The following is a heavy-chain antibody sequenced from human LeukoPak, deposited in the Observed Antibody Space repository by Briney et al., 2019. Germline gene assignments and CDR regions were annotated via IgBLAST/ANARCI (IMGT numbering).Heavy chain of an antibody. CDR2: INPNSGGT. CDR3: ARELATVTTLVFDY. CDR1: AYTFTGYY. Sequence: ASVEVCCKASAYTFTGYYMHWVRQAPGQGLERMGWINPNSGGTNYAQKFQGRVTMTRDTSISIAYMELSRLRSDDTAVYYCARELATVTTLVFDYWGQGTLVTFSS. V-gene: IGHV1-2*02. D-gene: IGHD4-17*01. J-gene: IGHJ4*02.